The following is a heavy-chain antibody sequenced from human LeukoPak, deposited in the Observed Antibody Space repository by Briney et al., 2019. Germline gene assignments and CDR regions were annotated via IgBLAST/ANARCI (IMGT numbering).Heavy chain of an antibody. CDR2: IKQDGSEK. Sequence: GGSLRLSCAASGFTFSSYWMSWVRQAPGKGLEWVANIKQDGSEKYYVDSVKVRFTICRDNAKNCMYLQMNSLRAEDTAVYYCARDGPRWEPGDYWGQGTLVTVSS. D-gene: IGHD1-14*01. CDR3: ARDGPRWEPGDY. J-gene: IGHJ4*02. V-gene: IGHV3-7*01. CDR1: GFTFSSYW.